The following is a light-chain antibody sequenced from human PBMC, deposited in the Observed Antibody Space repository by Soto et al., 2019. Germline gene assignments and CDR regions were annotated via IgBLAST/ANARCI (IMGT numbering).Light chain of an antibody. CDR1: QTVNSDY. Sequence: EIVLTQSPGTLSLSPGERATLSCRASQTVNSDYLTWYQQKPGQAPRLLIYGASSRATGIPDRLSGSGSGTDFTLTISRLEPEDFAVYYCQQYGSSPPFTCGPGTKGDIK. CDR3: QQYGSSPPFT. J-gene: IGKJ3*01. V-gene: IGKV3-20*01. CDR2: GAS.